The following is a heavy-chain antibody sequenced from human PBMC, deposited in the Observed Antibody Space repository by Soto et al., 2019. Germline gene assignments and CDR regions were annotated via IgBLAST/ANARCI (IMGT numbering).Heavy chain of an antibody. D-gene: IGHD3-10*01. J-gene: IGHJ6*03. CDR2: ISSSSSYI. CDR3: ARDGGRFGELLSQNKRVSYYYMDV. V-gene: IGHV3-21*01. Sequence: GGSLRLSCAASGFTFSSYSMNWVRQAPGKGLEWVSSISSSSSYIYYADSVKGRFTISRDNAKNSLYLQMNSLRAENTAVYYCARDGGRFGELLSQNKRVSYYYMDVWGKGTTVTVSS. CDR1: GFTFSSYS.